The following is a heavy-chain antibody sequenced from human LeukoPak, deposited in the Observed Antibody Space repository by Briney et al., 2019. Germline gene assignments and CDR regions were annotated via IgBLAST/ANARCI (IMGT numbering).Heavy chain of an antibody. Sequence: PGGSLRLSCAASGFTFSGCAMGWVRQAPGKGLEWVSVISGGGGSTHYADSVKGRFTISRDNSKNTLYLQVNSLRAEDTAVYYCAKGRYGSSRYPFDYWGQGTLVTVSS. CDR1: GFTFSGCA. CDR3: AKGRYGSSRYPFDY. CDR2: ISGGGGST. V-gene: IGHV3-23*01. D-gene: IGHD6-13*01. J-gene: IGHJ4*02.